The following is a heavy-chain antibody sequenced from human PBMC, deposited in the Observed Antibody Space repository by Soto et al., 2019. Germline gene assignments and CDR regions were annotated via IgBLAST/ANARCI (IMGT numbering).Heavy chain of an antibody. CDR1: GFTFSSYG. D-gene: IGHD6-13*01. Sequence: GGSLRLSCAASGFTFSSYGMHWVRQAPGKGLEWVAVIWYDGSNKYYADSVKGRFTISRDNSKNTLYLQMNSLRAEDTAVYYCARESYSSSWYVSYFDYWGQGTLVTVSS. V-gene: IGHV3-33*08. J-gene: IGHJ4*02. CDR2: IWYDGSNK. CDR3: ARESYSSSWYVSYFDY.